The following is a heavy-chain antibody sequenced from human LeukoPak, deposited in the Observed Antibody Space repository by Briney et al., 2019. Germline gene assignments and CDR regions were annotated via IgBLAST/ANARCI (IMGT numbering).Heavy chain of an antibody. Sequence: ASVKVSCKASGYTFTSYDINWVRQATGQGLEWMGWMNPNSGNTGYAQKFQGRVTMTRNTSISTAYMELSSLRSEDTAVYYSARGLSDLRYYYYGMDVWGQGTTVTVSS. CDR3: ARGLSDLRYYYYGMDV. CDR2: MNPNSGNT. V-gene: IGHV1-8*01. D-gene: IGHD3-16*01. CDR1: GYTFTSYD. J-gene: IGHJ6*02.